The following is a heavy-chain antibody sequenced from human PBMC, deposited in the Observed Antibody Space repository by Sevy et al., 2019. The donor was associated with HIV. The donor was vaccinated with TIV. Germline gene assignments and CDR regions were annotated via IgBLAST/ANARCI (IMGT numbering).Heavy chain of an antibody. Sequence: ASVKVSRKASGYTFTRYGISWVRQAPGQGLEWMGCISGNNDYTNYAQKIQGRVTMTTDTSTSVAYMELRSLRSDDTAVYYCARDRNNYDSSGYPKGMDVWGQGTTVTVSS. J-gene: IGHJ6*02. CDR3: ARDRNNYDSSGYPKGMDV. CDR1: GYTFTRYG. V-gene: IGHV1-18*01. D-gene: IGHD3-22*01. CDR2: ISGNNDYT.